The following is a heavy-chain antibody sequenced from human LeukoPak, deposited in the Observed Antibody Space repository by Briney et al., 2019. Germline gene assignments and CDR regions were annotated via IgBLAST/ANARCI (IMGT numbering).Heavy chain of an antibody. CDR2: MSYDGSNK. D-gene: IGHD3-10*01. CDR1: GFTFSNYG. Sequence: GGSLRLSCAASGFTFSNYGMHWVRQAPGKGLEWVASMSYDGSNKYYADSVEGRFAISRDNSKNTLYLQMDSLRTEETAMYYCAKGSGSSHNWFDPWGQGTLVTVSS. V-gene: IGHV3-30*18. CDR3: AKGSGSSHNWFDP. J-gene: IGHJ5*02.